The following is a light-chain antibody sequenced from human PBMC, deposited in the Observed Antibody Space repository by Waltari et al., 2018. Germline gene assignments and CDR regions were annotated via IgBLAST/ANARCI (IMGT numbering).Light chain of an antibody. J-gene: IGLJ1*01. Sequence: QSALTQPASVSGSPGQSITIPSTGPSSYVLSFNLVSRYQQHPGKAPKLIISEGTERPSGLSHRFSGSKSGNTASLTISGLQADDEADYFCCSYTGSSPLYVFGTGTKVSVL. CDR1: SSYVLSFNL. V-gene: IGLV2-23*01. CDR2: EGT. CDR3: CSYTGSSPLYV.